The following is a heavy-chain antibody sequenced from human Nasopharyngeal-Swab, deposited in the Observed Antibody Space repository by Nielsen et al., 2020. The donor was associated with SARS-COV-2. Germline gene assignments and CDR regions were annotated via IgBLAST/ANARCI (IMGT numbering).Heavy chain of an antibody. Sequence: ASMKVSCKTSGYTFTGYYIQWVRQAPGQGLEWMGRINPNSGATKSAQRFQGRVTMTSDTSISTAYMDLSSLTSDDTALYYCAREHPTTRASDYWGQGTLVTVSS. CDR2: INPNSGAT. J-gene: IGHJ4*02. CDR3: AREHPTTRASDY. D-gene: IGHD4-11*01. V-gene: IGHV1-2*06. CDR1: GYTFTGYY.